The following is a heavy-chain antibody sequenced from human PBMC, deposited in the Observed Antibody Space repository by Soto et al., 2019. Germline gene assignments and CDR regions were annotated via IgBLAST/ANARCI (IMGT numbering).Heavy chain of an antibody. J-gene: IGHJ6*02. D-gene: IGHD2-21*01. CDR1: GFTFSSYG. V-gene: IGHV3-33*01. CDR3: VSGALFFEEYYYDGMDV. Sequence: QVQLVESGGGVVQPGRSLRLSCAASGFTFSSYGMHWVRQAPGKGLEWVAVIWYDGSNKYYADSVKGRFTISRDNSKNSLYLQINSLRAQDTALYYCVSGALFFEEYYYDGMDVWGQGTTVTVSS. CDR2: IWYDGSNK.